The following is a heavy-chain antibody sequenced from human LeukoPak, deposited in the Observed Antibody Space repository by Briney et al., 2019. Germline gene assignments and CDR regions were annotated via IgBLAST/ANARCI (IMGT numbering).Heavy chain of an antibody. Sequence: GGSLRLSCAASGFTFSSYEMNWVRQAPGKGLEWVSDISSSGSTIYYAESVKGRLTISRDNAKNSLYMQMNRERAEDTGVYYGARVPWGESCIGASFPPFLWGRGTLVAVSS. V-gene: IGHV3-48*03. J-gene: IGHJ1*01. D-gene: IGHD2-15*01. CDR1: GFTFSSYE. CDR3: ARVPWGESCIGASFPPFL. CDR2: ISSSGSTI.